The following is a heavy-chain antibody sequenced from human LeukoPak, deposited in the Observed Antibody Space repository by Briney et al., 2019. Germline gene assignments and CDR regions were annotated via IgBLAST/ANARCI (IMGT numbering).Heavy chain of an antibody. CDR3: AKENRWE. V-gene: IGHV3-23*01. CDR2: ISGSGGST. CDR1: GFIFSCYA. D-gene: IGHD1-14*01. J-gene: IGHJ4*02. Sequence: GWSLRLSRAASGFIFSCYAMSWLRQAPGKGLEGVSRISGSGGSTSYADSVKGRFTISRDNSKNTLYLQMNSLRAEDTAVFYCAKENRWEWGQGTLVTVSS.